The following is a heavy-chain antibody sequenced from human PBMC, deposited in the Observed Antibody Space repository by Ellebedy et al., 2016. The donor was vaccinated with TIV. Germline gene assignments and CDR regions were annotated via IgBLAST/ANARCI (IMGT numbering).Heavy chain of an antibody. CDR2: ISGSGVST. CDR3: AKKGGFEYTAFDY. V-gene: IGHV3-23*01. Sequence: GESLKISCAASGFIFSSYAMTGGGRGPGTGLEWWSSISGSGVSTYYADSVKGRFTISRDNSKNTLYLQMNSLRAEDTAVYYCAKKGGFEYTAFDYWGQGTPVTVSS. CDR1: GFIFSSYA. J-gene: IGHJ4*02. D-gene: IGHD5-12*01.